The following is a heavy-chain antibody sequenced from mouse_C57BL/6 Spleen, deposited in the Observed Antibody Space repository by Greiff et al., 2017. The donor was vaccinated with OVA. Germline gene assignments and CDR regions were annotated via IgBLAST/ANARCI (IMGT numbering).Heavy chain of an antibody. CDR3: TTGITTVPYFDY. V-gene: IGHV14-1*01. CDR2: IDPEDGDT. CDR1: GFNIKDYY. J-gene: IGHJ2*01. D-gene: IGHD1-1*01. Sequence: EVQLQQSGAELVRPGASVKLSCTASGFNIKDYYMHWVKQRPEQGLEWIGRIDPEDGDTEYAPKFQGKATMTADTSSNTAYLQLSSLTSEDTAVYYCTTGITTVPYFDYWGQGTTLTVSS.